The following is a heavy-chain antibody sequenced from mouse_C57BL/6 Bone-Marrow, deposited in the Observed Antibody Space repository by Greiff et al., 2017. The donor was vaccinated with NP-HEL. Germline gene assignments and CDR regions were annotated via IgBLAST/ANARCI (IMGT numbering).Heavy chain of an antibody. Sequence: VQLQQSGAELAKPGASVKLSCKASGYTFTSYWMHWVKQRPGQGLEWIGYINPSSGYPKYNQKFKDKATLTADKSSSTAYMQLSSLTYDDSAVYYCGIYRASTGTRAMDDWGEGTTVTDSS. V-gene: IGHV1-7*01. CDR2: INPSSGYP. CDR1: GYTFTSYW. CDR3: GIYRASTGTRAMDD. D-gene: IGHD4-1*02. J-gene: IGHJ4*01.